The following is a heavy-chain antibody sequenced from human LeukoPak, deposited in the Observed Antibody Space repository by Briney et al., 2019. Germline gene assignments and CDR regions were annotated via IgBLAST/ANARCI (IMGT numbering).Heavy chain of an antibody. D-gene: IGHD3-10*01. CDR3: ARAFWVGQVRYFDY. Sequence: GGSLRLSCAASGFTFSSYAMHWVRQAPGKGLEWVAVISYDGSNKYYADSVKGRFTISRDNSKNTLYLQMNSLRAEDTAVYYCARAFWVGQVRYFDYWGQGTLVTVSS. CDR2: ISYDGSNK. CDR1: GFTFSSYA. V-gene: IGHV3-30-3*01. J-gene: IGHJ4*02.